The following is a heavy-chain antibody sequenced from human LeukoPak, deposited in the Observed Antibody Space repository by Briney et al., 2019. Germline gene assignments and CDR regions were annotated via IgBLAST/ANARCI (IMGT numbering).Heavy chain of an antibody. CDR1: GFTFSDYY. CDR3: AKGSSLNWFDP. V-gene: IGHV3-23*01. D-gene: IGHD3-10*01. CDR2: ISGSGGST. J-gene: IGHJ5*02. Sequence: GGSLRLSCAASGFTFSDYYMSWVRQAPGKGLEWVSDISGSGGSTYYADSVKGRFTISRHNSKNTLYLQMNSLRAEDTAVYYCAKGSSLNWFDPRGQGTLVTVSS.